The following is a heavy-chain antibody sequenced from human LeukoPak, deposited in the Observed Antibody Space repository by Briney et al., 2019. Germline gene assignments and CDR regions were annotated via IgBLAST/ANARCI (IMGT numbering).Heavy chain of an antibody. CDR2: ISNSGSTI. CDR3: ARDYYYSVDY. Sequence: PGGSLRLSCEASGFTFSTYSMDWVRQAPGKGLEWVSYISNSGSTIYYADSVKGRFTISRDNAKNSLYLQMNSLRAEDTAVYYCARDYYYSVDYWGQGTLVTVSS. V-gene: IGHV3-48*01. D-gene: IGHD3-22*01. CDR1: GFTFSTYS. J-gene: IGHJ4*02.